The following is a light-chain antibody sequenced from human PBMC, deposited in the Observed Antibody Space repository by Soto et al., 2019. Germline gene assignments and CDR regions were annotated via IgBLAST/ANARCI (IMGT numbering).Light chain of an antibody. CDR1: QSISKW. J-gene: IGKJ1*01. CDR3: QQYNHYLTWT. Sequence: DIQMTQSPSTLSASVGDRVTITCRASQSISKWLAWYQQKPGKAPKVLIFDASILESGVPSRLSGSGSGTEFTLTISILQTDDFATYCCQQYNHYLTWTFGQGTKVEIK. CDR2: DAS. V-gene: IGKV1-5*01.